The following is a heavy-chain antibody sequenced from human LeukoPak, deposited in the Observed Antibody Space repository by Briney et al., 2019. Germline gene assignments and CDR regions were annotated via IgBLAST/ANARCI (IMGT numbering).Heavy chain of an antibody. CDR3: ARVACSSTSCYYPFDY. V-gene: IGHV3-21*01. D-gene: IGHD2-2*01. J-gene: IGHJ4*02. CDR2: ISSSSSYI. CDR1: GFTFSSYS. Sequence: GGSLRLSCAASGFTFSSYSMNWVRQAPEKGLEWVSSISSSSSYIYYADSVKGRFTISRDNAKNSLYLQMNSLRAEDTAVYYCARVACSSTSCYYPFDYWGQGTLVTVSS.